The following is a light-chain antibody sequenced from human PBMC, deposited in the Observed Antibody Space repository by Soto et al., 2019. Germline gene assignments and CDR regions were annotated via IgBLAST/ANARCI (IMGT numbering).Light chain of an antibody. CDR2: AVT. CDR1: SGDVGGYNS. CDR3: SSYAGNNNFV. Sequence: QSALTQPPSASGSPGQSVTISCTGTSGDVGGYNSVSWYQQHPAKAPRLMISAVTQRPSGVPDRFSGSRSGSTASLTISGLQAEDEADYYCSSYAGNNNFVFGTGTKLTVL. J-gene: IGLJ1*01. V-gene: IGLV2-8*01.